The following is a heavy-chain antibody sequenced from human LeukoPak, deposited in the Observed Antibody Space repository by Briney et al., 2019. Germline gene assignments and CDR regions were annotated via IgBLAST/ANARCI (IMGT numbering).Heavy chain of an antibody. Sequence: SETLSLTCAVSGGSISSGSYYWGWIRQPPGKGLDWIGSIYYTGSTYYNPSLKSRVTISRDTSKNQFSLKLSSVTAADTAVYYCARVGQYYGSGSYSSPYNWFDPWGQGTLVTVSS. CDR1: GGSISSGSYY. CDR2: IYYTGST. V-gene: IGHV4-39*07. J-gene: IGHJ5*02. D-gene: IGHD3-10*01. CDR3: ARVGQYYGSGSYSSPYNWFDP.